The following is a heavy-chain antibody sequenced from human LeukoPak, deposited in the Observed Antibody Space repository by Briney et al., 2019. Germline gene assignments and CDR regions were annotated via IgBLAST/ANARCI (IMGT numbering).Heavy chain of an antibody. V-gene: IGHV4-34*01. CDR3: ARGLSGGVAARQRRFDY. J-gene: IGHJ4*02. D-gene: IGHD6-6*01. Sequence: SETLSLTCAVYGGSFSGYYWSWIRQPAGKGLEWIGEINHSGSTNYNPSLKSRVTISVDTSKNQFSLKLSSVTAADTAVYYCARGLSGGVAARQRRFDYWGQGTLVTVSS. CDR1: GGSFSGYY. CDR2: INHSGST.